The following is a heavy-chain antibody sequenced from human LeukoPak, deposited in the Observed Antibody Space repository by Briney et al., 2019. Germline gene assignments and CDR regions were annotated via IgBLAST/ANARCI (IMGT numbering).Heavy chain of an antibody. CDR2: ISSSSSYI. CDR1: GFTFSSYS. J-gene: IGHJ4*02. V-gene: IGHV3-21*01. CDR3: ARDDEIYDSSGYYGY. D-gene: IGHD3-22*01. Sequence: GGSLRLSCAASGFTFSSYSMNWVRQAPGKGLEWVSSISSSSSYIYYADSVKGRFTISRDNAKSSLYLQMNSLRAEDTAVYYCARDDEIYDSSGYYGYWGQGTLVTVSS.